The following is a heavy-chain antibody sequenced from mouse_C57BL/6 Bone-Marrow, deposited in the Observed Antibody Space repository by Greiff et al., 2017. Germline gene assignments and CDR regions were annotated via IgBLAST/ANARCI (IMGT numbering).Heavy chain of an antibody. D-gene: IGHD1-1*01. Sequence: QVQLQQPGAELVMPGASVKLSCKASGYTFTSYWMHWVKQRPGQGLEWIGEIDPSDGYTNYNQKFKGKSTLTVDKSSSTAYMQLSSLTSEDSAVYYGAREGYGSSSYWYFDVWGTGTTVTVSS. V-gene: IGHV1-69*01. CDR2: IDPSDGYT. J-gene: IGHJ1*03. CDR3: AREGYGSSSYWYFDV. CDR1: GYTFTSYW.